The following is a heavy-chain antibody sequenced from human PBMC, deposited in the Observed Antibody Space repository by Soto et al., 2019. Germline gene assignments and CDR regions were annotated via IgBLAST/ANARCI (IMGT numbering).Heavy chain of an antibody. CDR1: GFSLTNGRMG. Sequence: SGPTLVNPTETLTLTCSVSGFSLTNGRMGVSRIRQPPGKALEWLAHFFSDAERSYSTSMQSRLNMYKDSSGSQVVLTMTNMAPADTATYFCARMDGDYNYYGLDVWGHGIAVTVSS. V-gene: IGHV2-26*01. CDR2: FFSDAER. J-gene: IGHJ6*02. CDR3: ARMDGDYNYYGLDV. D-gene: IGHD4-17*01.